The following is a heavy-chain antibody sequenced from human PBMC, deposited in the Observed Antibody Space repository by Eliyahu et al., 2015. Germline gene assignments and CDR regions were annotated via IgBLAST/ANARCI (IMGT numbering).Heavy chain of an antibody. CDR1: GGTFSSXA. CDR3: ARVEVAGISPLGYYYYGMDV. D-gene: IGHD6-19*01. Sequence: QVQLVQSGAEVKKPGSSVKVSCKASGGTFSSXAISXVRQAPGQGLXWMGGIIPIFGTANYAQKFQGRVTITADESTSTAYMELSSLRSEDTAVYYCARVEVAGISPLGYYYYGMDVWGQGTTVTVSS. V-gene: IGHV1-69*01. J-gene: IGHJ6*02. CDR2: IIPIFGTA.